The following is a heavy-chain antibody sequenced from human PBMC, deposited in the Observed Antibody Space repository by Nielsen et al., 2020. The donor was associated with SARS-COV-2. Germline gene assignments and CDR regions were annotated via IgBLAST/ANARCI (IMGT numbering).Heavy chain of an antibody. D-gene: IGHD2-15*01. CDR1: GFTFSRYA. J-gene: IGHJ4*02. Sequence: GESLKISCAASGFTFSRYAMSWVRQTPGKGLEWGSGISNSGGSTNYADSVKGRFTISRDNSQNTLYLQMNSLRAEDTAVYYCARGEGYCSGGSCYSAYWGQGTLVTVSS. CDR2: ISNSGGST. CDR3: ARGEGYCSGGSCYSAY. V-gene: IGHV3-23*01.